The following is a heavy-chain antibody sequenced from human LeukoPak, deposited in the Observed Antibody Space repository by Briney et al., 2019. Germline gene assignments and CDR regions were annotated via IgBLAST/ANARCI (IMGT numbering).Heavy chain of an antibody. CDR1: RFTFSSYG. Sequence: GSLRLSCAASRFTFSSYGMHWVRQAPGKGLEWVAYIQSDRSNEQYADFVKGRFTISRDNSRNTLYLQMNSLRAEDTAVYYCDTAAGIDYWGQGTLVTVSS. CDR2: IQSDRSNE. CDR3: DTAAGIDY. D-gene: IGHD6-13*01. J-gene: IGHJ4*02. V-gene: IGHV3-30*02.